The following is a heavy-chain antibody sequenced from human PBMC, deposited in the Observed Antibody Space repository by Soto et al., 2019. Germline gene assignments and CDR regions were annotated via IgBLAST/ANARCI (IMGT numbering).Heavy chain of an antibody. CDR3: ARDGDGRMTTNPYYYNGMDV. D-gene: IGHD4-4*01. V-gene: IGHV4-61*01. Sequence: CAVSGHSISNGYYWSWIRQPPGKGLEWIGYVFYTGRANYNASLKSRVSISLDTSNYQFSLKLSSVTAADTAVYYCARDGDGRMTTNPYYYNGMDVWGPGTTVTVSS. CDR2: VFYTGRA. J-gene: IGHJ6*02. CDR1: GHSISNGYY.